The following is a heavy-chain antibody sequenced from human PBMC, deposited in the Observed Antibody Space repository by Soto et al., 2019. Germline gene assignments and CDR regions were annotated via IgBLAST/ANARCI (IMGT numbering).Heavy chain of an antibody. CDR1: GGSISSSNYH. D-gene: IGHD3-10*01. Sequence: SDTLSLTCSVSGGSISSSNYHWGWIRQPPGKGLEWIGTISFGGNTYYTPSLNSRLSISVDPSKSQFSLRLGSVTASDTAIYYCVRRGPGLATLLREANYFDYWGPGTLVTVSS. V-gene: IGHV4-39*01. J-gene: IGHJ4*02. CDR2: ISFGGNT. CDR3: VRRGPGLATLLREANYFDY.